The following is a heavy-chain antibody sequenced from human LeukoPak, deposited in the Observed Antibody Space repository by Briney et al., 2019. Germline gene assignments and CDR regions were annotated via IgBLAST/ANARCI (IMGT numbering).Heavy chain of an antibody. Sequence: GGSLRLSCAASGFTFSSYSINWVRQAPGKGLEWVSSISSSSSYIYYADSVKGRFTISRDNAKNSLYLQMNSLRAEDTAVYYCARDLTTGTTPHWGQGTLVTVSS. CDR1: GFTFSSYS. D-gene: IGHD1-1*01. V-gene: IGHV3-21*01. J-gene: IGHJ4*02. CDR2: ISSSSSYI. CDR3: ARDLTTGTTPH.